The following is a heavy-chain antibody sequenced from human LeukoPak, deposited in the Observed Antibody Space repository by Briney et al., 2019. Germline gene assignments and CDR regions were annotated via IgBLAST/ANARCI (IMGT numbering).Heavy chain of an antibody. J-gene: IGHJ1*01. CDR2: IYYSGST. V-gene: IGHV4-59*01. Sequence: PSETLSLTCPVSGGSISSYYWSWIRQPPGKGLEWIGYIYYSGSTNYNPSLKSRVTISVDTSKNQFSLKLSSVTAADTAVYYCARGKYYYDSSEYFQLWGQGTLVTVSS. CDR3: ARGKYYYDSSEYFQL. CDR1: GGSISSYY. D-gene: IGHD3-22*01.